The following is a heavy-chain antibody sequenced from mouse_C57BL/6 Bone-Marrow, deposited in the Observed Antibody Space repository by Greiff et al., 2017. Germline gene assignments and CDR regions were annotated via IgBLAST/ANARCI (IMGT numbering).Heavy chain of an antibody. CDR1: GYTFTSYW. D-gene: IGHD3-2*02. CDR3: ARGALYSSGYLDY. CDR2: IDPSDSYT. J-gene: IGHJ2*01. Sequence: QVQLQQPGAELVRPGTSVKLSCKASGYTFTSYWMHWVKQRPGQGLEWIGVIDPSDSYTNYNQKFKGKATLTVDTSSSTAYMPLSSLTSEDSAVYYCARGALYSSGYLDYWGQGTTLTVSS. V-gene: IGHV1-59*01.